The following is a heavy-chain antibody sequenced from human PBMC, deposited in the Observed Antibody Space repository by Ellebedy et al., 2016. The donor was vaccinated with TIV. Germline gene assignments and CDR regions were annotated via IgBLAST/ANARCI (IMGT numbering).Heavy chain of an antibody. CDR3: AREGGSYHLDYYYYYMDV. D-gene: IGHD1-26*01. V-gene: IGHV4-30-2*01. J-gene: IGHJ6*03. CDR1: GGSISSGGYS. CDR2: IYHSGST. Sequence: SETLSLXXAVSGGSISSGGYSWSWIRQPPGKGLEWIGYIYHSGSTYYNPSLKSRVTISVDRSKNQFSLKLSSVTAADTAVYYCAREGGSYHLDYYYYYMDVWGKGTTVTVSS.